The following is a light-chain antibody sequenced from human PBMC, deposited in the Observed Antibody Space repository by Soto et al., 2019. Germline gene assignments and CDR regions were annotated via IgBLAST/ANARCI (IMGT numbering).Light chain of an antibody. Sequence: QSVLTQPPSASGSPGQSVTISCTGTSSDVGSYKYVSWYQQHPGKAPKLVIYEVSKRPSGVPDRFSGSKSGNTASLTVSGLQAEDEADYYCSSFAGSNNGIFGGGTKVTVL. J-gene: IGLJ2*01. CDR3: SSFAGSNNGI. CDR2: EVS. V-gene: IGLV2-8*01. CDR1: SSDVGSYKY.